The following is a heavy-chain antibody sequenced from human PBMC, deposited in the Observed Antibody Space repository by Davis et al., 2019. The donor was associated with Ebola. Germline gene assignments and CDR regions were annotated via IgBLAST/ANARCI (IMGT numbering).Heavy chain of an antibody. CDR3: ARDAEYPYKFWFDT. V-gene: IGHV3-48*02. J-gene: IGHJ5*02. Sequence: PGGSLRLSCAASGFTFSSHSMNWVRQAPGKGLEWISYITGSDVTMYADSVKGRFTISRDNAKESLYLQMNSLRDEDTAVYYCARDAEYPYKFWFDTWGQGILVTVSS. CDR1: GFTFSSHS. CDR2: ITGSDVTM. D-gene: IGHD2-2*01.